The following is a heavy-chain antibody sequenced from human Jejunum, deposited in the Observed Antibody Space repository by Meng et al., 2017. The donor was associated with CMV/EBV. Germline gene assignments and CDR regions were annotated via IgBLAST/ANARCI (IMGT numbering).Heavy chain of an antibody. CDR2: LKQDGREK. CDR3: SRQGILIPSATNWFDP. V-gene: IGHV3-7*01. Sequence: FSPCWMSWVRQAPGKGLEWLANLKQDGREKCYVDSVRGRFIISRDNAHNSLYLEMNSLRADDSGLYYCSRQGILIPSATNWFDPWGQGTLVTVSS. CDR1: FSPCW. D-gene: IGHD2-2*01. J-gene: IGHJ5*02.